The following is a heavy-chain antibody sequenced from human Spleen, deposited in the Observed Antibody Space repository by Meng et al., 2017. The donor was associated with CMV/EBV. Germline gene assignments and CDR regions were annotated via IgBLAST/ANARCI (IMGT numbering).Heavy chain of an antibody. CDR2: IHHGGST. CDR1: GYSISSDYY. V-gene: IGHV4-38-2*02. CDR3: ARQSDFDAFDI. J-gene: IGHJ3*02. D-gene: IGHD3-3*01. Sequence: SETLSLTCNVSGYSISSDYYWGWVRQPPGKGLEWIGSIHHGGSTSYNPALKSRVTISVDTSTTHCPLRLSSVTAADTAVYYCARQSDFDAFDIWGQGTMVTVSS.